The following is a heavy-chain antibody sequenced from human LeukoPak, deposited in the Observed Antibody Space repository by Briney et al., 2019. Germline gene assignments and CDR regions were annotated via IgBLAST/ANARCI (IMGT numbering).Heavy chain of an antibody. D-gene: IGHD3-10*02. CDR2: IKQDGSEK. J-gene: IGHJ4*02. CDR3: ASLFGDY. V-gene: IGHV3-7*02. Sequence: GGSLRLSCAASGFAFSRYWMNWVRHSPGKGLEWVANIKQDGSEKNYVDSVKGRFTISRDNAKNSLYLQMSSLRAEDTAVYYCASLFGDYWGQGTLVTVSS. CDR1: GFAFSRYW.